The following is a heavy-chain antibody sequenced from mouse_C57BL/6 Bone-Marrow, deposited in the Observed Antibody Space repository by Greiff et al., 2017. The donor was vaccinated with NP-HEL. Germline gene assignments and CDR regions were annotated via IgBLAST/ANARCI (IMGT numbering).Heavy chain of an antibody. D-gene: IGHD1-1*01. CDR2: IDPSDSYT. V-gene: IGHV1-50*01. J-gene: IGHJ4*01. CDR3: ASYYYGSSPYYYAMAY. Sequence: VQLQQSGAELVKPGASVKLSCKASGYTFTSYWMQWVKQRPGQGLEWIGEIDPSDSYTNYNQKFKGKATLTVDTSSSTAYMQLSSLTSEDSAVYYCASYYYGSSPYYYAMAYWGQGTSVTVSS. CDR1: GYTFTSYW.